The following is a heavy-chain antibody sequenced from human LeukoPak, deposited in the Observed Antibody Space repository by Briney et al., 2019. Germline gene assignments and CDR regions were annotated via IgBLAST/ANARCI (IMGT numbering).Heavy chain of an antibody. CDR1: GGSISSSSYY. V-gene: IGHV4-39*01. Sequence: SETLSLTCTVSGGSISSSSYYWGWLRQPPGKGLEWIGSIYYIGITYYKSSLTSRVTISVDTSKNQFSLKLSSVTAADTAVYYCARLFQYSSSSRYFQHWGQGTLVTDSS. CDR2: IYYIGIT. D-gene: IGHD6-6*01. CDR3: ARLFQYSSSSRYFQH. J-gene: IGHJ1*01.